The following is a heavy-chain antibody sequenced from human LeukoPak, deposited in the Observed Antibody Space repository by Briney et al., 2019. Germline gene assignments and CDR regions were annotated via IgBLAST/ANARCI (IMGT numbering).Heavy chain of an antibody. D-gene: IGHD6-19*01. V-gene: IGHV4-61*02. J-gene: IGHJ3*02. CDR3: AAGAGVIDAFDI. CDR2: IYSSGST. CDR1: GGSISSGSYY. Sequence: SQTLSLTCTVSGGSISSGSYYWCWIRQPAGKGLEWIGRIYSSGSTNYNPSLKSRVTISVDTSKNQFSLKLSSVTAADTAVYYCAAGAGVIDAFDIWGQGTMVTVSS.